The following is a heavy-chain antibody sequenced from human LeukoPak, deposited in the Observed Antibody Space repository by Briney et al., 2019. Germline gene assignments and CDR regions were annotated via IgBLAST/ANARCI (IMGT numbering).Heavy chain of an antibody. Sequence: GGSLRLSCTASGFAFDEHSMSWVRQVPGKGLEWVSGINWSGGSTGYADPLRGRFTISRDNAKNSLYLQVDSLRAEDTALYYCARAPITSPFYFDYWGQGTLVTVSS. CDR2: INWSGGST. D-gene: IGHD2-2*01. CDR1: GFAFDEHS. CDR3: ARAPITSPFYFDY. V-gene: IGHV3-20*04. J-gene: IGHJ4*02.